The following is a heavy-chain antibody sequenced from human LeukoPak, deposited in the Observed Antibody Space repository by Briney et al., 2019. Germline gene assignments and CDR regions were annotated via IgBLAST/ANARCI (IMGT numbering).Heavy chain of an antibody. Sequence: SETLSLTCTVSAYSISSGYYWGWIRQPPGKGLECIGTIYHSGSTYYNPSLKSRVTISVDTSKNQFSLKLSSVTAADTAVYYCARWYYYGSGWFDPWGQGTLVTVSS. D-gene: IGHD3-10*01. CDR1: AYSISSGYY. CDR2: IYHSGST. CDR3: ARWYYYGSGWFDP. J-gene: IGHJ5*02. V-gene: IGHV4-38-2*02.